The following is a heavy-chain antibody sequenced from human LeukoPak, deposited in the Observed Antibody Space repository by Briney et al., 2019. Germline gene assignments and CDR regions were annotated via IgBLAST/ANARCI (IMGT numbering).Heavy chain of an antibody. Sequence: GRSLRLSCAASGFTFSSYGMHWVRQAPGKGLEWVAVIWYDGSNKYYADSVKGRFTISRDNSKNTLYLQMNSLRAEDTAVYYCAPERYCSGGSCYSGLEGRHGFDPWGQGTLVTVSS. J-gene: IGHJ5*02. V-gene: IGHV3-33*01. CDR3: APERYCSGGSCYSGLEGRHGFDP. CDR1: GFTFSSYG. CDR2: IWYDGSNK. D-gene: IGHD2-15*01.